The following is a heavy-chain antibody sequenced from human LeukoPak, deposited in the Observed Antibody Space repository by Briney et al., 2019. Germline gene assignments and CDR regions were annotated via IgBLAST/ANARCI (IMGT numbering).Heavy chain of an antibody. CDR3: ARADPLYWFDP. V-gene: IGHV4-59*12. CDR1: GGSISSYY. Sequence: PSETLSLTCTVSGGSISSYYWSWIRQPPGKGLEWIGYIYYSGSTYYNPSLKSRVTISVDTSKNQFSLKLSSVTAADTAVYYCARADPLYWFDPWGQGTLVTVSS. CDR2: IYYSGST. J-gene: IGHJ5*02.